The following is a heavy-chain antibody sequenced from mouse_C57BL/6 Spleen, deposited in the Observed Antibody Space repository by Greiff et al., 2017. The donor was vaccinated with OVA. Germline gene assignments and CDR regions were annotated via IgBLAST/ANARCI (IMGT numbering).Heavy chain of an antibody. CDR1: GYTFTSYW. D-gene: IGHD2-2*01. V-gene: IGHV1-64*01. CDR3: AREGYDRTWFAY. CDR2: IHPNSGST. Sequence: VQLQQPGAELVKPGASVKLSCKASGYTFTSYWMHWVKQRPGQGLEWIGMIHPNSGSTNYNEKFKSKATLTVDKSSSTAYMQLSSLTSEDSAVYYCAREGYDRTWFAYWGQGTLVTVSA. J-gene: IGHJ3*01.